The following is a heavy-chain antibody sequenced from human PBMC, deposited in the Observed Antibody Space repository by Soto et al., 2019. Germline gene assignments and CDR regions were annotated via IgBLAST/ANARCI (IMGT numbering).Heavy chain of an antibody. CDR1: GFTLSSYG. CDR3: ARAQLWSPIDY. V-gene: IGHV1-18*01. Sequence: APVKVSRKGSGFTLSSYGISWGRQAPGQGLEWMGWISAYNGNTNYAQKLQGRVTMTTDTSTSTAYMELRSLRSDDTAVYYCARAQLWSPIDYWGQGTLVTVSS. J-gene: IGHJ4*02. CDR2: ISAYNGNT. D-gene: IGHD5-18*01.